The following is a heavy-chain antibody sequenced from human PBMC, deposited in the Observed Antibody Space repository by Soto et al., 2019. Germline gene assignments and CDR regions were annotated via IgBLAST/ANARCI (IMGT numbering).Heavy chain of an antibody. Sequence: LRLSCAASRFTLTTYAMHWVRQAPGKGLEWVAVLSYDGNNDYYADSVRGRFTISRDNSKNALYLEMSSLRPEDTAVYYCVRGKYYDTSDYYSHFWGQGTLVTVSS. CDR3: VRGKYYDTSDYYSHF. CDR1: RFTLTTYA. V-gene: IGHV3-30-3*01. CDR2: LSYDGNND. D-gene: IGHD3-22*01. J-gene: IGHJ4*02.